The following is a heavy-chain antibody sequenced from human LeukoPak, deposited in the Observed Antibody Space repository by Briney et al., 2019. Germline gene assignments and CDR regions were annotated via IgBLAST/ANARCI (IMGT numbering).Heavy chain of an antibody. CDR3: ATQPLAGYNRNYDY. CDR1: GFTFSSYA. V-gene: IGHV3-23*01. J-gene: IGHJ4*02. D-gene: IGHD5-24*01. CDR2: ISGSGGST. Sequence: QTGGSLRLSCAASGFTFSSYAMSWVRQAPGKGLEWVSAISGSGGSTYYADSVKGRFTISRDNSKNTLYLQMNSLRAEDTAVYYCATQPLAGYNRNYDYWGQGTLVTVSS.